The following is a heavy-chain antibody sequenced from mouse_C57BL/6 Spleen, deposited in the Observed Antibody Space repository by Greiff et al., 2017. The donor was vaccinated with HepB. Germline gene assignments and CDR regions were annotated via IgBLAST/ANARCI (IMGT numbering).Heavy chain of an antibody. CDR2: ISSGSSTI. J-gene: IGHJ4*01. V-gene: IGHV5-17*01. Sequence: EVQLVESGGGLVKPGGSLKLSCAASGFTFSDYGMHWVRQAPEKGLEWVAYISSGSSTIYYADTVKGRFTISRDNAKNTLFLQMTSLRSEDTAMYYCARGGYDYAMDYWGQGTSVTVSS. CDR1: GFTFSDYG. D-gene: IGHD1-2*01. CDR3: ARGGYDYAMDY.